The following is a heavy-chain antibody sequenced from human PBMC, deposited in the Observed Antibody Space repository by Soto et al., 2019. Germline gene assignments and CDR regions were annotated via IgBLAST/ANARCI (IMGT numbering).Heavy chain of an antibody. Sequence: EVQLVESGEGLVQPGGSLRLSCAASGFSFSTYAMHWVRQAPGKGLEYVSAINTNGGSTYYADSVKGRFTISRDNSKNTLYLQMDSLRVEDMAVYYCARVFYDNDGNYYDFWGQGALVTVSS. CDR3: ARVFYDNDGNYYDF. CDR1: GFSFSTYA. V-gene: IGHV3-64*02. CDR2: INTNGGST. J-gene: IGHJ4*02. D-gene: IGHD3-3*01.